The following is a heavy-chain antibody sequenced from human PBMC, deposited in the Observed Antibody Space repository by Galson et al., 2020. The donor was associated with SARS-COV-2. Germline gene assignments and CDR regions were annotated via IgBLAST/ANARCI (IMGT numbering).Heavy chain of an antibody. J-gene: IGHJ2*01. Sequence: SETLSLTCTVSGGSVSSPSYYWSWIRQHPGKELEWIGNIYYSGSTNYNPSLKSRVSISEDTSKNQFSLKVSSVTAADTAVYYCARDRGSSGYWYFDLWGRGALVTVSS. CDR3: ARDRGSSGYWYFDL. CDR1: GGSVSSPSYY. V-gene: IGHV4-61*01. D-gene: IGHD6-6*01. CDR2: IYYSGST.